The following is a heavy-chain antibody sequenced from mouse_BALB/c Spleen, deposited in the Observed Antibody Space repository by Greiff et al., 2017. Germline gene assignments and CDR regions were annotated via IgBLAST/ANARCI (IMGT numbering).Heavy chain of an antibody. CDR1: GYTFTSYW. J-gene: IGHJ4*01. CDR3: APLLHYAMDY. Sequence: VQLQQSGAELAKPGASVKMSCKASGYTFTSYWMHWVKQRPGQGLEWIGYINPSTGYTEYNQKFKDKATLTADKSSSTAYMQLSSLTSEDSAVYYCAPLLHYAMDYWGQGTSVTVSS. D-gene: IGHD1-2*01. CDR2: INPSTGYT. V-gene: IGHV1-7*01.